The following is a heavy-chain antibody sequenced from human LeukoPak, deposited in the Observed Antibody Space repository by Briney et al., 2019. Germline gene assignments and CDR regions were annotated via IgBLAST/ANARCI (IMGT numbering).Heavy chain of an antibody. CDR1: GYTFTGYY. CDR2: INPNSGGT. V-gene: IGHV1-2*02. D-gene: IGHD6-19*01. CDR3: ARDSGYSSGWYRPGLDY. Sequence: ASVKVSCKASGYTFTGYYMHWVRQAPGQGLEWMGWINPNSGGTNYAQKFQGGVTMTRDTSISTAYMELSRLRSDDTAVYYCARDSGYSSGWYRPGLDYWGQGTLVTVSS. J-gene: IGHJ4*02.